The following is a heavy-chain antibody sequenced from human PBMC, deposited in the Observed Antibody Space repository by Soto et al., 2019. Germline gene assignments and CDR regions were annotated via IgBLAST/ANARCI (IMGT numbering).Heavy chain of an antibody. D-gene: IGHD2-15*01. Sequence: QLQLQESGPGLVKPSETLSLTCTVSSGSISSTIYSWDWIRQPPGKGLEWIGSIFYSGSTYYNPSLSSRVTMSVLSSTSKCPLTLRSATAAATAVYHRPRHGRGVTCSWLVPWGQGPLGTVSS. V-gene: IGHV4-39*01. J-gene: IGHJ5*02. CDR3: PRHGRGVTCSWLVP. CDR1: SGSISSTIYS. CDR2: IFYSGST.